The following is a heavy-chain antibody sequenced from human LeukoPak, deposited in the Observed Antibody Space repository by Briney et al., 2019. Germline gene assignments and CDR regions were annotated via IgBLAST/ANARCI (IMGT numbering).Heavy chain of an antibody. D-gene: IGHD4-17*01. Sequence: SQTLSLTCTVSGGSISSGGYYWSWIRQHPGKGLEWIGYIYYSGSTYYNPSLKSRVTISVDTSKNQFSLKLSSVTAADTAVYYCARVRPHYYGDYDLDYWGQGTLVTVSS. V-gene: IGHV4-31*03. CDR2: IYYSGST. J-gene: IGHJ4*02. CDR1: GGSISSGGYY. CDR3: ARVRPHYYGDYDLDY.